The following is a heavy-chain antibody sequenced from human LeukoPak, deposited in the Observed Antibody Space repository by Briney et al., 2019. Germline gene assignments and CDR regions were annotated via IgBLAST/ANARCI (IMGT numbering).Heavy chain of an antibody. D-gene: IGHD2-15*01. CDR3: AKDLDLYCSGGPCYSTLDY. Sequence: PGGSLRLSCAASGFTFSSYGMHWVRQAPGKGLEWVAFIRYDGRSKYYADSVQGRFIISRDTSKNTLYLQMDSLKVEDTAVYYCAKDLDLYCSGGPCYSTLDYWGQGTLVTASS. V-gene: IGHV3-30*02. CDR2: IRYDGRSK. CDR1: GFTFSSYG. J-gene: IGHJ4*02.